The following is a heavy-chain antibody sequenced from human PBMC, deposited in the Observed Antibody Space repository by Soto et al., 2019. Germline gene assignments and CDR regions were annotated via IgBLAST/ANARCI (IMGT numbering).Heavy chain of an antibody. V-gene: IGHV3-48*02. D-gene: IGHD2-21*02. J-gene: IGHJ5*02. CDR2: ISSSSSTI. CDR3: ARDGVVTAILHRNNWFDP. Sequence: EVQLVESGGGLVQPGGSLRLSCAASGFTFSSYSMNWVRQAPGKGLEWVSYISSSSSTIYYADSVKGRFTISRDNAKNSLYLQMNSLRDEDTAVYYWARDGVVTAILHRNNWFDPWGQGTLVTVSS. CDR1: GFTFSSYS.